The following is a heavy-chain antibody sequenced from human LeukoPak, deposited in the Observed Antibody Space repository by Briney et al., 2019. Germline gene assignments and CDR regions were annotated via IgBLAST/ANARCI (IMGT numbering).Heavy chain of an antibody. V-gene: IGHV1-2*02. CDR3: ARDRAAAGLNNWFDP. J-gene: IGHJ5*02. CDR2: INPNSGGT. CDR1: GYTFTSYY. D-gene: IGHD6-13*01. Sequence: ASVTVSCKASGYTFTSYYMHWVRQAPGQGLEWMGWINPNSGGTNYAQKFQGRVTMTRDTSISTAYMELSRLRSEDTAVYYCARDRAAAGLNNWFDPWGQGTRVTVSS.